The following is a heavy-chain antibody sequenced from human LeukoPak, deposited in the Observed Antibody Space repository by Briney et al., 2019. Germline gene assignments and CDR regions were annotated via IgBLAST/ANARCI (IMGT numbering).Heavy chain of an antibody. CDR1: GGSISSSNW. V-gene: IGHV4-4*02. CDR3: ARGRWYSSGWYYFDY. Sequence: PSETLSLTYAVSGGSISSSNWWSWVRQPPGKGLEWIGEIYHSGSTNYNPSLKSRVTISVDKSKNQFSLKLSSVTAADTAMYYCARGRWYSSGWYYFDYWGQGTLVTVSS. D-gene: IGHD6-19*01. CDR2: IYHSGST. J-gene: IGHJ4*02.